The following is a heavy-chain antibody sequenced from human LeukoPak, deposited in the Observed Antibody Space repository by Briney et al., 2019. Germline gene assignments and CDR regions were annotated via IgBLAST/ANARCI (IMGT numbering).Heavy chain of an antibody. V-gene: IGHV3-30*18. J-gene: IGHJ4*02. CDR3: AKAEDSSGYYPFDY. Sequence: GGGPRLSRAAPGFTFSRYGMYWGRQAPGQGAGGGGGISYDGSNKYYADSVKGRFTISRDNSKNTLYLQMNSLRAEDTAVYYCAKAEDSSGYYPFDYWGQGTLVTVSS. CDR2: ISYDGSNK. CDR1: GFTFSRYG. D-gene: IGHD3-22*01.